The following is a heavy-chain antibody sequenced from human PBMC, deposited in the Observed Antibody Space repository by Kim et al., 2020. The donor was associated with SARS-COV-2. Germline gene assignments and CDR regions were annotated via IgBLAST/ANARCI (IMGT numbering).Heavy chain of an antibody. CDR2: ISSSSSYI. CDR1: GFTFSSYS. Sequence: GGSLRLSCAASGFTFSSYSMNWVRQAPGKGLEWVSSISSSSSYIYYADSVKGRFTISRDNAKNSLYLQMNSLRAEDTAVYYCARDKDHYGSGSYYYYYGMDVWGQGTTVTVSS. D-gene: IGHD3-10*01. V-gene: IGHV3-21*01. J-gene: IGHJ6*02. CDR3: ARDKDHYGSGSYYYYYGMDV.